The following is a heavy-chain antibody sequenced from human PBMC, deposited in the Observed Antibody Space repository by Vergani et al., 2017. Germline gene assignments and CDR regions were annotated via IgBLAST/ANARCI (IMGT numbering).Heavy chain of an antibody. CDR2: IFPGDADT. V-gene: IGHV5-51*01. D-gene: IGHD3-10*01. CDR3: ARLPRGLRGMSLEY. J-gene: IGHJ4*02. Sequence: EVRLVQSGPEVKKPGESVKISCETSGYTFTNYWVAWVRQSPGKGLEWMGLIFPGDADTRYSPSFEGQVTISADTSTSTAYVQWPSLKASDTAVYFCARLPRGLRGMSLEYWRQGTLVTVSS. CDR1: GYTFTNYW.